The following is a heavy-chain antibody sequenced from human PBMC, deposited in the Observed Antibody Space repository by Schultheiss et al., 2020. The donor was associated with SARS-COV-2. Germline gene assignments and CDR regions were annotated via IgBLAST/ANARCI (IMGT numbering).Heavy chain of an antibody. J-gene: IGHJ6*02. V-gene: IGHV2-5*01. Sequence: SGPTLVKPTQTLTLTCTFSGFSLSTSGVGVGWIRQPPGKALEWLALIYWNDDKRYSPSLKSRLTITKDTSKNQVVLTMTNMDPVDTATYYCARGYGDYSTDYYYGMDVWGQGTTVTVSS. CDR2: IYWNDDK. CDR3: ARGYGDYSTDYYYGMDV. D-gene: IGHD4-17*01. CDR1: GFSLSTSGVG.